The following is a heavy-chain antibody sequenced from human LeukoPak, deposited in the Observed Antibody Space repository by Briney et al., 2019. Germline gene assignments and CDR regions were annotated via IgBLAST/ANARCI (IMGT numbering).Heavy chain of an antibody. CDR3: ARAGEGSYYYYYYMDV. Sequence: PSETLSLTCAVSGGSFSGYYWSWIRQPPGKGLEWIGYIYYSGSTNYNPSLKSRVTISVDTSKNQFSLKLSSVTAADTAVYYCARAGEGSYYYYYYMDVWGKGATVTVSS. CDR1: GGSFSGYY. D-gene: IGHD7-27*01. V-gene: IGHV4-59*01. CDR2: IYYSGST. J-gene: IGHJ6*03.